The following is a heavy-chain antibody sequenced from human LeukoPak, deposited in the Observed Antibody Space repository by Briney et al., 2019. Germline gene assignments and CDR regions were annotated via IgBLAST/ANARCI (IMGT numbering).Heavy chain of an antibody. CDR3: ARVPSTSFRLYYYYMDV. CDR1: GGTFSSYA. Sequence: SVKVSCKASGGTFSSYAISWVRQAPGQGLEWMGGIIPIFGTANYAQKFQGRVTITADESTSTAYMELSSLRSEDTAVYYCARVPSTSFRLYYYYMDVWGKGTTVTVSS. D-gene: IGHD2-2*01. J-gene: IGHJ6*03. CDR2: IIPIFGTA. V-gene: IGHV1-69*13.